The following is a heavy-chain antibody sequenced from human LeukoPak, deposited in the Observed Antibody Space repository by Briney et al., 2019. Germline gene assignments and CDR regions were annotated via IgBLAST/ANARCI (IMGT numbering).Heavy chain of an antibody. J-gene: IGHJ4*02. CDR1: GYSISSGYY. CDR2: IYHSGTT. CDR3: ARMYSSSWYLNY. D-gene: IGHD6-13*01. V-gene: IGHV4-38-2*01. Sequence: SETLSLTCAVSGYSISSGYYWDWIRQPPGKGLEWIGTIYHSGTTYYNPSLKSRVTISVDTSKNQFSLKLSSVTAADTAVYHCARMYSSSWYLNYWGQGTLVTVSS.